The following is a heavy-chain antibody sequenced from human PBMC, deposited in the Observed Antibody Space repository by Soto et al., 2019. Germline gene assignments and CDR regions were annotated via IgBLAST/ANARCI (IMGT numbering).Heavy chain of an antibody. V-gene: IGHV3-23*01. Sequence: GGSLRLSCAASGFSFSSYAMSWVRQAPGKGLEWVSAISGSGGSTYYADSVKGRFTISRDNSKNTLYLQMNSLRAEDTAVYYCAKKTIPYCGGDCYSGFDYWGQGTLVTVSS. CDR1: GFSFSSYA. D-gene: IGHD2-21*01. J-gene: IGHJ4*02. CDR2: ISGSGGST. CDR3: AKKTIPYCGGDCYSGFDY.